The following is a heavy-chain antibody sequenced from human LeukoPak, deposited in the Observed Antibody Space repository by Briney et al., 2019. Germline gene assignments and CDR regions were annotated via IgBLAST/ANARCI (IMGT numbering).Heavy chain of an antibody. Sequence: GGSLRLSCAASGFTFSSYGMHWVRQAPGKGLEWVAFIRYDGSNKYYADSVKGRFTISRDNSKNSLYLQMNSLRAEDTAIYYCARAIIAVAGLDYWGQGTLVTVSS. CDR3: ARAIIAVAGLDY. CDR1: GFTFSSYG. D-gene: IGHD6-19*01. J-gene: IGHJ4*02. V-gene: IGHV3-30*02. CDR2: IRYDGSNK.